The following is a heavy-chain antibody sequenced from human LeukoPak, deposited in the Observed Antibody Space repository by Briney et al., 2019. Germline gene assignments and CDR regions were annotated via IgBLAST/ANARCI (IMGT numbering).Heavy chain of an antibody. CDR3: ARGDGYCSGGSCMIFDY. V-gene: IGHV1-18*04. J-gene: IGHJ4*02. Sequence: VASVKVSCKASGYTFTSYYMHWVRQASGQGIEWMGWISAYTGKTNSAQKLQGRVTMTTDTSTSTGYMELRSLRSDDTAVYYCARGDGYCSGGSCMIFDYWGQGTLVTVSS. CDR1: GYTFTSYY. D-gene: IGHD2-15*01. CDR2: ISAYTGKT.